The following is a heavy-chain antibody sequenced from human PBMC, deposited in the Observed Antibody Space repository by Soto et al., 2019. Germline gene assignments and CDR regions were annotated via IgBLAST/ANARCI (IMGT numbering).Heavy chain of an antibody. V-gene: IGHV1-18*01. CDR3: ASGRTVSSIGPLLV. CDR1: GYNFFDYG. D-gene: IGHD1-1*01. Sequence: QIQLVQSGAEVKKPGASVKVSCKASGYNFFDYGVSWVRQAPGQGLGWMGWVSTKSGNTDYARKVQGRVTMTTDISTSTAYMELRGLISDDTGVYYCASGRTVSSIGPLLVWGQGTLVSVSS. CDR2: VSTKSGNT. J-gene: IGHJ1*01.